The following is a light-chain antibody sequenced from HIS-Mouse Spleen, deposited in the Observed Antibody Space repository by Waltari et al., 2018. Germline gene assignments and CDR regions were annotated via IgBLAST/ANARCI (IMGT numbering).Light chain of an antibody. Sequence: SYELTQPPSVSVSPGQTARITCSGDALPKKMLYWYQQKSGQAPGLVIYEDSKRPSGIPERFSGSSSGTMATLTISGAQVEDEADYYCYSTDSSGNHRVFGGGTKLTVL. CDR1: ALPKKM. J-gene: IGLJ2*01. CDR2: EDS. CDR3: YSTDSSGNHRV. V-gene: IGLV3-10*01.